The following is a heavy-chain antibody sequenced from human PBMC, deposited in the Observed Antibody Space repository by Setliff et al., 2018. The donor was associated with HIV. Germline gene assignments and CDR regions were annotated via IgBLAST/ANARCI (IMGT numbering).Heavy chain of an antibody. CDR3: ARDVGGFTVFAVPRGGFDP. J-gene: IGHJ5*02. V-gene: IGHV4-59*01. CDR2: SYYTGRT. D-gene: IGHD3-3*01. Sequence: PSETLSLTCTVSGGSISTYYWSWIRQAPGRGLEWIGYSYYTGRTNYNPSLKSRVTMSLDSSKKQFSLKLSSVTAADTAVYFCARDVGGFTVFAVPRGGFDPWGQGTLVTVSS. CDR1: GGSISTYY.